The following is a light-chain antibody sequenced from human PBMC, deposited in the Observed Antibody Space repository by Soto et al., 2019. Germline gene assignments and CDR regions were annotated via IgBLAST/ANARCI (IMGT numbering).Light chain of an antibody. CDR2: DVT. V-gene: IGLV2-14*01. Sequence: QSALTQPASVSGSPGQSITISCTGTSSDVGGYNYVSWYQQHPGKAPKLMIYDVTNRPSGVSNRFSGSKSGNTASLTISGLQAEDEADYYCSSYTSRNSYVVFGGGTKLTVL. CDR1: SSDVGGYNY. J-gene: IGLJ2*01. CDR3: SSYTSRNSYVV.